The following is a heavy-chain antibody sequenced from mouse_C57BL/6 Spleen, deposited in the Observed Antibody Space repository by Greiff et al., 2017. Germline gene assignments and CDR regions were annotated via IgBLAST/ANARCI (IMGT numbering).Heavy chain of an antibody. D-gene: IGHD3-3*01. V-gene: IGHV1-7*01. CDR3: ARGGDPYYFDY. CDR1: GYTFTSYW. J-gene: IGHJ2*01. Sequence: QVQLQQSGAELAKPGASVKLSCKASGYTFTSYWMHWVKQRPGQGLEWIGYINPSSGYTKYNQKFKDKATLTADKSSNTAYMQLSSLTYEDSAVYCCARGGDPYYFDYWGQGTTLTVSS. CDR2: INPSSGYT.